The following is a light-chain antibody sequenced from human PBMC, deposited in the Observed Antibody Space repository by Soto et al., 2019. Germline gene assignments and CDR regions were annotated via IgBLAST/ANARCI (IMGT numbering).Light chain of an antibody. CDR2: DDD. CDR3: QVWDSSSDLVV. J-gene: IGLJ2*01. CDR1: NIGTKS. Sequence: SYELTQLPSVSVAPGQTARITCGEDNIGTKSVHWYQQKPGQAPVLVVYDDDDRPSGIPERFSGSNSGNTATLAISRVEAGDEADYYCQVWDSSSDLVVFGGGTKLTVL. V-gene: IGLV3-21*02.